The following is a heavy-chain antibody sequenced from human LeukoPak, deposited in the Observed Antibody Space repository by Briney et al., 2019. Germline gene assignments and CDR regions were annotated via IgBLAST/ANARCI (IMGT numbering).Heavy chain of an antibody. J-gene: IGHJ4*02. CDR1: GFTFSNYW. CDR3: AREDQPRGTFDY. V-gene: IGHV3-7*05. D-gene: IGHD2-15*01. Sequence: GGSLRLSCAASGFTFSNYWMTWDGQAPGKGLEWVANIKQDGSEKYYVDSVKGRFTISRDNAKNSLYLQMNRLRAEDTALYYCAREDQPRGTFDYWGQGILVTVSS. CDR2: IKQDGSEK.